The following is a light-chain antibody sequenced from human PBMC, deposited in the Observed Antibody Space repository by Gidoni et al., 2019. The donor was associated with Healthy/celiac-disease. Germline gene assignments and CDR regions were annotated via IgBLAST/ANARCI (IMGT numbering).Light chain of an antibody. CDR3: QAWDSSTVL. Sequence: SYELTQPPSVSVSPGQTASIPCSGDKLGDKYACWYQQKPGKSPVLVIYQDSKRPSGIPQRFSGSNSGNTATLTISGTQAMDEADYYCQAWDSSTVLFGGGTKLTVI. J-gene: IGLJ2*01. CDR2: QDS. V-gene: IGLV3-1*01. CDR1: KLGDKY.